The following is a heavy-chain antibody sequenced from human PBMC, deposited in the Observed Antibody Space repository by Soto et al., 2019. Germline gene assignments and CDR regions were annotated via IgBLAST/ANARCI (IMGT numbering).Heavy chain of an antibody. CDR3: ARDIAAHLY. V-gene: IGHV4-59*01. J-gene: IGHJ4*02. Sequence: QVQLQESGPGLVKPSETLSLTCTVSGDSITSYYWTWIRQPPGKGLEWIAYIFYTGSINYNPSLKSRVTISVDTSKNQFSLKLRSVTAADTAVYYCARDIAAHLYWGQGTLVTVSS. CDR1: GDSITSYY. D-gene: IGHD6-13*01. CDR2: IFYTGSI.